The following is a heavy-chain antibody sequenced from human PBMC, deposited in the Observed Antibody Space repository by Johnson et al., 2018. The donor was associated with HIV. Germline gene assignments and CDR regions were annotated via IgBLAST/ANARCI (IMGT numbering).Heavy chain of an antibody. CDR2: IGTAGDT. V-gene: IGHV3-13*01. CDR3: AKDASGSYSRAQSISDAFDI. J-gene: IGHJ3*02. Sequence: VQLVESGGGLVQPGGSLRLSCAASGFTFSSYDMHWVRQATGKGLEWVSAIGTAGDTYYPGSVKGRFTISRENAKNSLYLQMNSLRAGDTALYYCAKDASGSYSRAQSISDAFDIWGQGTMVTVSS. CDR1: GFTFSSYD. D-gene: IGHD1-26*01.